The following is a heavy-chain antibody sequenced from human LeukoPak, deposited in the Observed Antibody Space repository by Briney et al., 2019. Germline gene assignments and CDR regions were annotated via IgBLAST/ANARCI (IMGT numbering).Heavy chain of an antibody. V-gene: IGHV3-7*03. CDR1: GFTFSSYW. J-gene: IGHJ6*02. CDR2: INHNGNVN. Sequence: GGSLRLSCAASGFTFSSYWMNWARQAPGKGLEWVASINHNGNVNYYVDSVKGRFTISRDNAKNSLYLQMSNLRAEGTAVYFCARGGVLDVWGQGATVTVSS. CDR3: ARGGVLDV. D-gene: IGHD3-16*01.